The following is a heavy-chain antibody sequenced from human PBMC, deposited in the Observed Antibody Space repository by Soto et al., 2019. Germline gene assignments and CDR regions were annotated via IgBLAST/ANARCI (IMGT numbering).Heavy chain of an antibody. CDR1: GGSINNYY. Sequence: PSETLSLTCSVSGGSINNYYGSWIRQPPGKGLEWIGYIYYSGSPNYNPSLKSRVTISVDTSKNQFSLNLSSVTAADTAVYYCARAGAVTLSDYWGQGTLVTSP. CDR3: ARAGAVTLSDY. CDR2: IYYSGSP. J-gene: IGHJ4*02. V-gene: IGHV4-59*01. D-gene: IGHD2-15*01.